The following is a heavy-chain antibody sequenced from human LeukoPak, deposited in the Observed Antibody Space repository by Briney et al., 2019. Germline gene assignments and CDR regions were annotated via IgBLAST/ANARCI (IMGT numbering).Heavy chain of an antibody. J-gene: IGHJ4*02. D-gene: IGHD2-15*01. V-gene: IGHV1-18*01. Sequence: GASVKVSCKASGYTFTSYGISWVRQAPGQGLEWMGWISAYNGNTNYAQKLQGRVTMTTDTSTSTVYMELRSLRSDDTAVYYCARDRVGYCSGGSCYHNPNFDYWGQGTLVTVSS. CDR1: GYTFTSYG. CDR2: ISAYNGNT. CDR3: ARDRVGYCSGGSCYHNPNFDY.